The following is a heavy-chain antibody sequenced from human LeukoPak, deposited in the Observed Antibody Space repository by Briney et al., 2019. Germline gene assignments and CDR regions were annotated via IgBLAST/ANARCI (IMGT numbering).Heavy chain of an antibody. Sequence: SETLSLTCTVSGGSISSYYWSWIRQPAGKGLEWIGRIYTSGSTNYNPSLKSRVTISVDTSKNQFSLKLSSVTAADTAVYYCARGPPDDFWSGYPFDYWGQGTLVTVSS. CDR1: GGSISSYY. J-gene: IGHJ4*02. CDR2: IYTSGST. CDR3: ARGPPDDFWSGYPFDY. D-gene: IGHD3-3*01. V-gene: IGHV4-4*07.